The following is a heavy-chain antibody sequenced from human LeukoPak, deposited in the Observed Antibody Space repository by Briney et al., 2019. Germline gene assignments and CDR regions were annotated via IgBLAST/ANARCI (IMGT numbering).Heavy chain of an antibody. J-gene: IGHJ4*02. CDR1: GFTFDDYT. Sequence: GRSLRLSCAASGFTFDDYTMHWVRQSPGKRLEWVSLISWDGGSTYYADSVKGRFTISRDNSKNSLYLQMNSLRIEDTALYYCAKPFGSISSRSVYFDYWGQGTLVTVSS. D-gene: IGHD3-3*01. V-gene: IGHV3-43*01. CDR2: ISWDGGST. CDR3: AKPFGSISSRSVYFDY.